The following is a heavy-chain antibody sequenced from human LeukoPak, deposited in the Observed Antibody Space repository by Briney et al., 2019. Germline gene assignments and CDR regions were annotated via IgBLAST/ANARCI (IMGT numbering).Heavy chain of an antibody. J-gene: IGHJ4*02. Sequence: GGSLRLSCAAPGFTFSSYEMNWVRQAPGKGLEWISYISTSGKTIYYADSVKGRFTISRDTSKNTVYLQMNSLRPEETAVYYCARDGEYSYGYGFDYWGQGTLVTVSS. D-gene: IGHD5-18*01. CDR3: ARDGEYSYGYGFDY. CDR1: GFTFSSYE. CDR2: ISTSGKTI. V-gene: IGHV3-48*03.